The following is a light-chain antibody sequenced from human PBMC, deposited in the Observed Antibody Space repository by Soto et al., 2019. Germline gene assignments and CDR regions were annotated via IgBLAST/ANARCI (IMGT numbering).Light chain of an antibody. V-gene: IGLV1-40*01. J-gene: IGLJ2*01. Sequence: QSVLTQPPSVSGAPGQRVTISCTGSSYNIGAGYDVHWYQQLPGTAPKLLIYGNSNRPSGVPDRFSGSKSGTSASLAITGLQAEDEADYYCQSYDISLSGWVFGGGTQLTVL. CDR2: GNS. CDR3: QSYDISLSGWV. CDR1: SYNIGAGYD.